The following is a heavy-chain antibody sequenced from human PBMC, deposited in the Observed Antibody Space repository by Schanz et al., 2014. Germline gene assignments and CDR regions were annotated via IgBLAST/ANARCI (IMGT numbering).Heavy chain of an antibody. J-gene: IGHJ4*02. Sequence: EGQLVESGGGLAQPGGSLRLACAASGFNFNTYAMSWVRQAPGKGLEWVSGLTEGGGGTYYTDAVKGRFTISRDSSKNTLYLQMNSLRADDTAVYYCAKSKSQLPLFDYWGQGTLXAVSS. D-gene: IGHD2-21*01. CDR1: GFNFNTYA. V-gene: IGHV3-23*04. CDR3: AKSKSQLPLFDY. CDR2: LTEGGGGT.